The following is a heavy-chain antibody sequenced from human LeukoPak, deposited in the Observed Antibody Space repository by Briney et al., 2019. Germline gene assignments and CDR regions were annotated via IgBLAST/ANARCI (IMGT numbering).Heavy chain of an antibody. CDR3: ARDSESGWSDY. CDR1: GFTFYSYY. CDR2: IKQDGSEK. J-gene: IGHJ4*02. D-gene: IGHD6-19*01. Sequence: GGSLRLSCAASGFTFYSYYMSWVRQAPGKGLEWVANIKQDGSEKYYVDSVKGRFTISRDNAKNSLYLQMNSLRAEDTAVYYCARDSESGWSDYWGQGTLVTVSS. V-gene: IGHV3-7*01.